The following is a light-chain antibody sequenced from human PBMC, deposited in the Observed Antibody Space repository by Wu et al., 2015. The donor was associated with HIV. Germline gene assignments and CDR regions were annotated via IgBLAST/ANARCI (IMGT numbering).Light chain of an antibody. CDR2: GAS. CDR3: QQYGSSPWT. V-gene: IGKV3-20*01. Sequence: EVVMTQSPATLSVSPGERATLSCWASQSINTNLAWYQQRPGQAPRLLMYGASTRATGIPDRFSGSGSGTDFTLTISRLEPEDFAVYYCQQYGSSPWTFGQGTKVEIK. J-gene: IGKJ1*01. CDR1: QSINTN.